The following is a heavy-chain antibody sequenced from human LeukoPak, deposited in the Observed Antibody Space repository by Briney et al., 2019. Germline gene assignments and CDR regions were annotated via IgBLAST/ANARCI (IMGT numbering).Heavy chain of an antibody. CDR3: ARLYSSSWSSLYSYYYMDV. J-gene: IGHJ6*03. D-gene: IGHD6-13*01. CDR2: IYTSGST. Sequence: SETLSLTCTVSGGSISSYYWSWIRQPAGKGLEWIGRIYTSGSTNYNPSLKSRVTMSVDTSKNQFSLKLSSVTAADTAVYYCARLYSSSWSSLYSYYYMDVWGKGTTVTVSS. CDR1: GGSISSYY. V-gene: IGHV4-4*07.